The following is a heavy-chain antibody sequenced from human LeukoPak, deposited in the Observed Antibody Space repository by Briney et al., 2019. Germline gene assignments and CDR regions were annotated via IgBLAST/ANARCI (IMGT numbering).Heavy chain of an antibody. CDR1: GYTFTTYG. Sequence: ASVKVSCKASGYTFTTYGISWVRQAPGQGLEWMGWISAYNGNINYAQKLQGRVTMTTDTSTSTAYMELRSLRSDDTAVYYCARRIGAKNWFDPWGQGTLVTVSS. J-gene: IGHJ5*02. CDR3: ARRIGAKNWFDP. V-gene: IGHV1-18*01. D-gene: IGHD1-26*01. CDR2: ISAYNGNI.